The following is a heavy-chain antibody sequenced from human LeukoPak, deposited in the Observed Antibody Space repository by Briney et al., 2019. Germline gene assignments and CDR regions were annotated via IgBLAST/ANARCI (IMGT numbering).Heavy chain of an antibody. D-gene: IGHD3-10*01. CDR2: INWNGGST. CDR3: ARAGGMWVAPPDYYGSDDEYYYYMDV. CDR1: GFTFDDYG. J-gene: IGHJ6*03. Sequence: GSLRLSCAASGFTFDDYGMSWVRQAPGKGLEWVSGINWNGGSTGYADSVKGRFTISRDNAKNSLYLQMNSLRAEDTALYYCARAGGMWVAPPDYYGSDDEYYYYMDVWGKGTTVTVSS. V-gene: IGHV3-20*04.